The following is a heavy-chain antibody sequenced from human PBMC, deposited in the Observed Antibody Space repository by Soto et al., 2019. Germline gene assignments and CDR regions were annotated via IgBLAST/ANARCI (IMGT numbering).Heavy chain of an antibody. D-gene: IGHD6-19*01. J-gene: IGHJ6*02. CDR2: ISGSGGST. V-gene: IGHV3-23*01. CDR1: GFTVSSYA. Sequence: PGGSLRLSCAASGFTVSSYAMSWVRQAPGKGLEWVSAISGSGGSTYYADSVKGRFTISRDNSKNTLYLQMNSLRAEDTAVYYCAKDSAVGYYYYGMDVWGQGTTVTVSS. CDR3: AKDSAVGYYYYGMDV.